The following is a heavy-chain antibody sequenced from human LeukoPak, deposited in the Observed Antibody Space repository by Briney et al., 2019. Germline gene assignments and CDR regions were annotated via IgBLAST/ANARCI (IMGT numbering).Heavy chain of an antibody. CDR1: GYSFTNYW. CDR2: IYPGDSET. Sequence: GESLQISCKGSGYSFTNYWIGWVRQVPGKGLGWMGIIYPGDSETKYSPSFQGQVTISGDKSISTAYLQWGSLKASDTAMYYCARVVSSSCDYWGQGTLVTVSS. V-gene: IGHV5-51*01. CDR3: ARVVSSSCDY. J-gene: IGHJ4*02. D-gene: IGHD6-13*01.